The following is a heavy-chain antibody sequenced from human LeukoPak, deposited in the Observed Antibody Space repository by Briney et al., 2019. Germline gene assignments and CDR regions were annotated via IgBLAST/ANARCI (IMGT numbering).Heavy chain of an antibody. V-gene: IGHV4-61*01. CDR1: GGSISSSSYY. CDR2: IYYSGST. CDR3: ARVGFRFLGAMVRGKRYYYYMDV. Sequence: SETLSLTCTVSGGSISSSSYYWSWIRQPPGKGLEWIGYIYYSGSTNYNPSLKSRVTISVDTSKNQFSLKLSSVTAADTAVYYCARVGFRFLGAMVRGKRYYYYMDVWGKGTTVTVSS. J-gene: IGHJ6*03. D-gene: IGHD3-10*01.